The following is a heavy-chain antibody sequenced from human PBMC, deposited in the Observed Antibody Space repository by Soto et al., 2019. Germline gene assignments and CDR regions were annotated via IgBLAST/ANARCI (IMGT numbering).Heavy chain of an antibody. CDR3: ARGYCSDDICYDFDY. D-gene: IGHD2-8*01. V-gene: IGHV1-18*01. Sequence: QVQLVQSGPEVKKPGASVTVSCETSGYTFTTYDITWVRQAPGQGPEWMGWISTFNGDTTSEEKLQDRVSMTTDTFTATAYMELSSLGSDDTAGYYCARGYCSDDICYDFDYWGQGTLVTVSS. J-gene: IGHJ4*02. CDR1: GYTFTTYD. CDR2: ISTFNGDT.